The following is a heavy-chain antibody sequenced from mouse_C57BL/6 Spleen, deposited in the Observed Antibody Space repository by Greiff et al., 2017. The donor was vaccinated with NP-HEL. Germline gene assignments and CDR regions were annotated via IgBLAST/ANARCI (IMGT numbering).Heavy chain of an antibody. CDR3: TRSFITTVVYFDY. CDR1: GYTFTDYE. Sequence: QVQLKESGAELVRPGASVTLSCKASGYTFTDYEMHWVKQTPVHGLEWIGAIDPETGGTAYNQKFKGKAILTADKSSSTAYMELRSLTSEDSAVYYCTRSFITTVVYFDYWGQGTTLTVSS. V-gene: IGHV1-15*01. CDR2: IDPETGGT. D-gene: IGHD1-1*01. J-gene: IGHJ2*01.